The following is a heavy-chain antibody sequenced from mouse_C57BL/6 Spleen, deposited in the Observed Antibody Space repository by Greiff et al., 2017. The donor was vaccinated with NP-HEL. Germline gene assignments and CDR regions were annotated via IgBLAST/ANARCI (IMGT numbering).Heavy chain of an antibody. J-gene: IGHJ3*01. D-gene: IGHD2-4*01. CDR1: GFSFNTYA. CDR2: IRSKSNNYAT. Sequence: EVKLMESGGGLVQPKGSLKLSCAASGFSFNTYAMNWVRQAPGQGLEWVARIRSKSNNYATYYADSVKDRFTISRDDSESMLYLQMNNLKTEDTAMYYCVRRYYDYDSFAYWGQGTLVTVSA. V-gene: IGHV10-1*01. CDR3: VRRYYDYDSFAY.